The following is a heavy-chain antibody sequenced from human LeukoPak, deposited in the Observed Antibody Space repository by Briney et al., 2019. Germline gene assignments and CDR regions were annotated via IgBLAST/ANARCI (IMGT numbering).Heavy chain of an antibody. CDR1: GFTFSSYA. D-gene: IGHD3-22*01. Sequence: PGGSLRLSCAASGFTFSSYAVSWVRQAPGKGLEWVSAISGSGGSTYYADSVKGRFTISRDNSKNTLYLQMNSLRAEDTAVYYCAKKWPVLGDYYDSSGPFDYWGQGTLVTVSS. CDR3: AKKWPVLGDYYDSSGPFDY. V-gene: IGHV3-23*01. CDR2: ISGSGGST. J-gene: IGHJ4*02.